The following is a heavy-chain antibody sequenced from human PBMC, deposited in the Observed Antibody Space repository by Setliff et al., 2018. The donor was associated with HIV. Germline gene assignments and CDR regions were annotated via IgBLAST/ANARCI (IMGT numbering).Heavy chain of an antibody. D-gene: IGHD1-1*01. J-gene: IGHJ4*02. V-gene: IGHV4-61*09. CDR3: ARGYPTERIFDY. Sequence: SETLSLTCTVSGGSISSGSYYWSWIRQPAGKGLEWIGHIYTSGSTNYNPSLKSRVTISVDTSKNQFSLKLSSVTAADTAVYYCARGYPTERIFDYWGQGTLVT. CDR1: GGSISSGSYY. CDR2: IYTSGST.